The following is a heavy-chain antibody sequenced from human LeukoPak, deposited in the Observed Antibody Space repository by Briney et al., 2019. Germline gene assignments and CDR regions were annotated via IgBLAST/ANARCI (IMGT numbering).Heavy chain of an antibody. D-gene: IGHD2-15*01. CDR2: ISSSSSYI. Sequence: GGSLRLSCAASGFTFSSYSMNWVRQAPGKGLEWVSSISSSSSYIYYADSVKGRFTISRDNAKNSLYLQMNSLRAEDTAVYYCARGKRYCSGGSCQRGDYYYYMDVWGKGTTVTVSS. CDR1: GFTFSSYS. CDR3: ARGKRYCSGGSCQRGDYYYYMDV. J-gene: IGHJ6*03. V-gene: IGHV3-21*01.